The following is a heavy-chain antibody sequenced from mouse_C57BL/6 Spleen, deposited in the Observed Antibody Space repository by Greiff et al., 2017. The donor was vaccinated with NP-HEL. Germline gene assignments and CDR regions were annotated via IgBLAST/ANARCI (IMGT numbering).Heavy chain of an antibody. CDR1: GFTFSSYG. CDR3: ARRQEDYDSFFDY. J-gene: IGHJ2*01. D-gene: IGHD2-4*01. CDR2: ISSGGSYT. Sequence: EVKLMESGGDLVKPGGSLKLSCAASGFTFSSYGMSWVRQTPDKRLEWVATISSGGSYTYYPDSVKGRFTISRDNAKNTLYLQMSSLKSEDTAMYYCARRQEDYDSFFDYWGQGTTLTVSS. V-gene: IGHV5-6*02.